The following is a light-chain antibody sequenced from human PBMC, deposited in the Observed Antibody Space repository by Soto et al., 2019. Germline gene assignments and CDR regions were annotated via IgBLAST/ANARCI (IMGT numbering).Light chain of an antibody. V-gene: IGLV2-14*01. J-gene: IGLJ2*01. Sequence: QSALTQPASVSGSPGQSITISCTGTTSDVGGYNFVSWYQQHPGKVPKLMIYDVSSRPSGVSNRFSGSKSGNTASLTISGLQAEDEADYYCSSYTGSSTAVVFGGGTKLTVL. CDR1: TSDVGGYNF. CDR2: DVS. CDR3: SSYTGSSTAVV.